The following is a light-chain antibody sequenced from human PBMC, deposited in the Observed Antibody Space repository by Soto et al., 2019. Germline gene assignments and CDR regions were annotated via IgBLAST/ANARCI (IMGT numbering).Light chain of an antibody. CDR2: EVT. CDR1: GSNVGGYDY. CDR3: SSYTSSSTYV. V-gene: IGLV2-14*01. Sequence: QSVLTQPASVSGCPGQSITISCTGTGSNVGGYDYVSWYQHHPGKAPKVMIYEVTNRPSGVSNRFSGSKSGNTASLTISGLLAEDEADYYCSSYTSSSTYVFGTGTRSPS. J-gene: IGLJ1*01.